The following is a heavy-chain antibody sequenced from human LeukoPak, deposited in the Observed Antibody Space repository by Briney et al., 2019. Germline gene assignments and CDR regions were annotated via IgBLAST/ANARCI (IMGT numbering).Heavy chain of an antibody. V-gene: IGHV4-39*01. J-gene: IGHJ6*03. CDR2: IYYSGTT. Sequence: KPSETLSLTCTVSDDSISSTSYYWGWIRQPPGKGLEWIGSIYYSGTTYYNSSLKSRVTISVDTSKSQFSLKLNSVTAADTAVYYCARHYFYYFYYMGVWGQGTTVTVSS. D-gene: IGHD2/OR15-2a*01. CDR3: ARHYFYYFYYMGV. CDR1: DDSISSTSYY.